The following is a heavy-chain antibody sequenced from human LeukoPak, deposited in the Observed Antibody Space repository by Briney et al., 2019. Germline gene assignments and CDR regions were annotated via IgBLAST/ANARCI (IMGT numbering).Heavy chain of an antibody. Sequence: GGSLRLSCAASGFTFSSFWMTWVRQAPGKGLEWVSYISSSGNTIYYADSVKGRFTISRDNAKNSLYLQMNSLRAEDTAVYYCAGGYYRASFDIWGQGTMVTVSS. V-gene: IGHV3-48*04. CDR1: GFTFSSFW. CDR3: AGGYYRASFDI. CDR2: ISSSGNTI. D-gene: IGHD2-15*01. J-gene: IGHJ3*02.